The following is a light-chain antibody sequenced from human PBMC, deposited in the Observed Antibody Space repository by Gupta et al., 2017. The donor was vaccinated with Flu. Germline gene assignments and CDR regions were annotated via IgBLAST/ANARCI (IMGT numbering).Light chain of an antibody. CDR1: QSLLHSNGYNY. Sequence: ISRRSSQSLLHSNGYNYLDWYLQKPGQSPQLLIYLGSNRASGVPDRFSGSGSGTDFTLKISRVEAEDVGVYYCMQALQTPTFGQGTKLEIK. CDR2: LGS. J-gene: IGKJ2*01. V-gene: IGKV2-28*01. CDR3: MQALQTPT.